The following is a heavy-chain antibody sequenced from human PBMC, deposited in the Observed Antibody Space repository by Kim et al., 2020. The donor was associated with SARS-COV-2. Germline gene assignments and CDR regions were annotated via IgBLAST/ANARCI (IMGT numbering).Heavy chain of an antibody. J-gene: IGHJ4*02. CDR3: TTGSL. CDR2: IHTKTGAP. Sequence: ASVKVSCQAFGYTFTNYAINWVRQVPGQGLEWMGWIHTKTGAPTYDQEFTGRFVFSLDTSVNTAYLEITGLKRDDAATYYCTTGSLWGQGTPVAVST. D-gene: IGHD1-26*01. CDR1: GYTFTNYA. V-gene: IGHV7-4-1*02.